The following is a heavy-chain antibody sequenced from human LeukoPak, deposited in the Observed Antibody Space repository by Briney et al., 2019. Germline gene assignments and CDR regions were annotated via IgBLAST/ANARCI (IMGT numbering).Heavy chain of an antibody. CDR1: GFTFSSYS. CDR2: ISSSSSNI. V-gene: IGHV3-48*02. CDR3: ASYRAEYFQH. Sequence: GGSLRLSCAASGFTFSSYSMNWVRQAPGKGLEWISYISSSSSNIYYADSVKGRFTISRDNAKNSLYLHMNSLRDEDTAVYYCASYRAEYFQHWGQGTLVTVSS. J-gene: IGHJ1*01.